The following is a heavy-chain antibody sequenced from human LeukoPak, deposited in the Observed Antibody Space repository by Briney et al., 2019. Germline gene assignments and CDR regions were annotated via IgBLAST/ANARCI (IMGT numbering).Heavy chain of an antibody. CDR1: GGTFSSYA. D-gene: IGHD3-10*01. Sequence: GASVKVSCKSSGGTFSSYAISWVRQAPGQGLEWMGRIIPIFGTANYAQKFQGRVTITTDESTSTAYMELSSLRSEDTAVYYCATYGSGSYAWFGDYYFDYWGQGTLVTVSS. CDR2: IIPIFGTA. V-gene: IGHV1-69*05. CDR3: ATYGSGSYAWFGDYYFDY. J-gene: IGHJ4*02.